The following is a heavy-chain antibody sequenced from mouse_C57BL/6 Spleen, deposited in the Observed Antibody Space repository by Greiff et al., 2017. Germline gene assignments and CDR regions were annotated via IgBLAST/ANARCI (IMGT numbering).Heavy chain of an antibody. CDR1: GFTFSSYG. Sequence: EVMLVESGGDLVKPGGSLKLSCAASGFTFSSYGMSWVRQTPDKRLEWVATISSGGSYTYYPDSVKGRFTISRDNAKNTLYLQMSSLKSEDTAMYYCARHMDGSPFAYWGQGTLVTVSA. D-gene: IGHD2-3*01. CDR3: ARHMDGSPFAY. V-gene: IGHV5-6*01. J-gene: IGHJ3*01. CDR2: ISSGGSYT.